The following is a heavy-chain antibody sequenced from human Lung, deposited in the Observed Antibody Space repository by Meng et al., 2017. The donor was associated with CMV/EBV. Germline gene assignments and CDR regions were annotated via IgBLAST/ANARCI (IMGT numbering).Heavy chain of an antibody. CDR1: GYTFTNYN. J-gene: IGHJ4*02. CDR3: ARGLRRPSSAIDFDY. V-gene: IGHV1-8*01. D-gene: IGHD2-2*01. CDR2: MKPNTGNT. Sequence: QVLLVQSGSDVKKPGASVKVSCKTSGYTFTNYNINWVRQATGQGLEWMGWMKPNTGNTGYGQKFQGRITMTRNTAISTAYMELSSLTSEDTAVYFCARGLRRPSSAIDFDYWGQGTLVTVSS.